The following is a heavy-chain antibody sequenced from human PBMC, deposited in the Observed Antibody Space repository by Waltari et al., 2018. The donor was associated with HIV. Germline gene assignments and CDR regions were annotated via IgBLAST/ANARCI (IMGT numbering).Heavy chain of an antibody. J-gene: IGHJ4*02. CDR3: ATEYSSSYYCDY. V-gene: IGHV4-34*01. CDR2: INDSGRT. D-gene: IGHD6-6*01. Sequence: QVQLQQWGAGLLQPSETLSLTCAVYGGSFSGYYWSWIRQPPGKGLEWLGEINDSGRTDYNPSRKSRVNRSVDTSKTQFSRKLSSVTAADTAVYYCATEYSSSYYCDYWGQGTLVTVSS. CDR1: GGSFSGYY.